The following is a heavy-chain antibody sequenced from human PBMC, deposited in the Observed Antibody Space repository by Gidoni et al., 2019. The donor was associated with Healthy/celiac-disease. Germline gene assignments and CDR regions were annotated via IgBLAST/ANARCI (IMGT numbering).Heavy chain of an antibody. J-gene: IGHJ2*01. D-gene: IGHD1-26*01. Sequence: QVTLRESGPALVKPTHTLSLTCTSSGFSLSTSGRCVRWIRQPPGNALEWLARIDWDDDKYYSTSLKTRLTISKDTSKNQVVLTMTNMDPVDTATYYCARTNSGGWEGNYWYFDLWGSGTLVTVSS. CDR3: ARTNSGGWEGNYWYFDL. CDR2: IDWDDDK. CDR1: GFSLSTSGRC. V-gene: IGHV2-70*15.